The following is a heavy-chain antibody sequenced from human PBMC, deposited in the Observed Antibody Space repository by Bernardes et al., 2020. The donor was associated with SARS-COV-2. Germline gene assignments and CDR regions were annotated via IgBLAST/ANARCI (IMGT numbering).Heavy chain of an antibody. CDR3: ARRILWSGFDY. D-gene: IGHD2-15*01. CDR1: GFSFSPSH. V-gene: IGHV3-66*01. J-gene: IGHJ4*02. CDR2: IDDGGSI. Sequence: GGSLRLSCVVSGFSFSPSHMGWVRQAPGKGLEWVSVIDDGGSIQYADPVKGRFTISRDNSKNTLYLELRSLRAEDTAVYYCARRILWSGFDYWGQGTLVTVSS.